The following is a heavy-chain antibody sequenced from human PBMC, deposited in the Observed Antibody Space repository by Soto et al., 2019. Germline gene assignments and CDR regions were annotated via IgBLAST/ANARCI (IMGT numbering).Heavy chain of an antibody. Sequence: LSLTCTVSGGSISSGDYYWSWIRQPPGKGLEWIGYIYYSGSTYYNPSLKSRVTISVDTSKNQFSLKLSSVTAADTAVYYCAGLLYSSSWYGGGAFDIWGQGTMVTVSS. CDR3: AGLLYSSSWYGGGAFDI. CDR1: GGSISSGDYY. J-gene: IGHJ3*02. D-gene: IGHD6-13*01. V-gene: IGHV4-30-4*01. CDR2: IYYSGST.